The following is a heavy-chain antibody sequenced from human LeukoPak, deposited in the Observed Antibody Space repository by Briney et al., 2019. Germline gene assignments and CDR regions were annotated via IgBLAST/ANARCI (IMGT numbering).Heavy chain of an antibody. J-gene: IGHJ4*02. Sequence: KPSETLSLTCTVSGGSISSSSYYWGWIRQPPGKGLEWIGSIYYSGSTYYNPSLKSRVTISVDTSKNQFSLKLSSVTAADTAVYYCARIYYQVATIETYYYDRWGQGTLVTVSS. CDR3: ARIYYQVATIETYYYDR. CDR1: GGSISSSSYY. V-gene: IGHV4-39*07. D-gene: IGHD3-22*01. CDR2: IYYSGST.